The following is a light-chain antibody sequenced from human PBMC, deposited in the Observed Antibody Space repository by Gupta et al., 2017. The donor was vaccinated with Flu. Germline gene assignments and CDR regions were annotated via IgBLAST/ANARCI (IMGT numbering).Light chain of an antibody. CDR1: SLRSNY. CDR3: DSRDSSDNHWV. CDR2: GKN. J-gene: IGLJ3*02. V-gene: IGLV3-19*01. Sequence: SSELIQDPAVSVALGQTVRLTCQGDSLRSNYASWYQQKPGQAPILVIYGKNNRPSGIPDRFSGSSSGDTASLTITGAQAEDEADYYCDSRDSSDNHWVFGGGTKLTVL.